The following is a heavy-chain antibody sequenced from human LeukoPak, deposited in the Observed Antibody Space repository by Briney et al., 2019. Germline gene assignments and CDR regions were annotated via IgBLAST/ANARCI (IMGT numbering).Heavy chain of an antibody. CDR2: ISSSSSYI. CDR1: GLTFSSYS. CDR3: ARGQGWNPEAVTNAFDI. Sequence: GGSLRLSCAASGLTFSSYSMNWVRQAPGKGLEWVSSISSSSSYIYYADSVKGRFTISRDNAKNSLYLQMNSLRAEDTAVYYCARGQGWNPEAVTNAFDIWGQGTMVTVSS. D-gene: IGHD1-1*01. J-gene: IGHJ3*02. V-gene: IGHV3-21*01.